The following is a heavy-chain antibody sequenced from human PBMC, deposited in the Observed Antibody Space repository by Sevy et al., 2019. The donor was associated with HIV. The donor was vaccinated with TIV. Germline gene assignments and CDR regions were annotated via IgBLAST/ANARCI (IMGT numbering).Heavy chain of an antibody. V-gene: IGHV3-33*01. J-gene: IGHJ5*02. Sequence: GGSLRLSCAASGFTFNFHGMHWVRQAPGKGLEWVAFIWQDGSNKYMANSVKGRFTISRDNSKNTLFLQMNSLTVEDTAVYYCARETDNRARWLDPWGQGTLVTVSS. CDR3: ARETDNRARWLDP. D-gene: IGHD1-1*01. CDR2: IWQDGSNK. CDR1: GFTFNFHG.